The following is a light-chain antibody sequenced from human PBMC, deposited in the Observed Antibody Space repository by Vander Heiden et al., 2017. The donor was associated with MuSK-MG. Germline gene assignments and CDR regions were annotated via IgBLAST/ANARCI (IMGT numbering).Light chain of an antibody. V-gene: IGKV3-20*01. J-gene: IGKJ2*01. CDR3: QQDGSSNT. CDR1: QSVSSSY. Sequence: EIVLTQSPGTLSLSPGERATLSCRASQSVSSSYLAWYQQKPGQAPRLLIYGASSRANGIPDRFSGSGSGTDFTLTSSRLEPEDFAVYYWQQDGSSNTFGQGTKLEIK. CDR2: GAS.